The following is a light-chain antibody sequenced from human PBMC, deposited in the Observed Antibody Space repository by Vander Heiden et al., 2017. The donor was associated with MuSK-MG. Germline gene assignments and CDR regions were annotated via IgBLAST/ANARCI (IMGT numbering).Light chain of an antibody. CDR2: SAA. J-gene: IGKJ2*01. CDR1: QSVSSTY. Sequence: LVLTQSPGTLSLSPGERATLSCRASQSVSSTYLGWYQQRPGQAPRLLIYSAASRATGIPDRFSGSGSGTDFTLTISKLEAEDFAVYYCQHYAGSPPYTFGQGTKIEIK. CDR3: QHYAGSPPYT. V-gene: IGKV3-20*01.